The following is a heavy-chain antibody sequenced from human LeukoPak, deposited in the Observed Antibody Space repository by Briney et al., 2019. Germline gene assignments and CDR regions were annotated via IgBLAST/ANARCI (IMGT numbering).Heavy chain of an antibody. CDR3: ARGTDYYGSGRTNWFDP. J-gene: IGHJ5*02. V-gene: IGHV3-11*04. D-gene: IGHD3-10*01. CDR1: GFTFSSYA. CDR2: ISSSGSTI. Sequence: GGSLRLSCAASGFTFSSYAMSWIRQAPGKGLEWVSYISSSGSTIYYADSVKGRFTISRDNAKNSLYLQMNSLRAEDTAVYYCARGTDYYGSGRTNWFDPWGQGTLVTVSS.